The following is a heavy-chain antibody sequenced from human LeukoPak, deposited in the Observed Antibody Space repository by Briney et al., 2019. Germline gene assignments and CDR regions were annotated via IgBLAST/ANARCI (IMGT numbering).Heavy chain of an antibody. CDR2: INPNSGGT. V-gene: IGHV1-2*06. J-gene: IGHJ4*02. Sequence: GASVKVSCKVSGYTFTGYYMHWVRQAPGQGLEWMGRINPNSGGTNYAQKFQGRVTMTRDTSISTAYMELSRLRSDDTAVYYCARVHSATAAVFSYWGQGTLVTVSS. D-gene: IGHD6-13*01. CDR1: GYTFTGYY. CDR3: ARVHSATAAVFSY.